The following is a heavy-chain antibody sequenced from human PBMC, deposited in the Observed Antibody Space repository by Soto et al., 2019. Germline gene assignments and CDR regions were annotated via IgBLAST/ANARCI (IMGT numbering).Heavy chain of an antibody. V-gene: IGHV1-8*01. CDR1: GYTFTSYD. Sequence: QVQLVQSGAEVKKPGASVKVSCKASGYTFTSYDINWVRLATGQGLEWMGWMNPNSGNTAYAQKVQGRVTMTKNTSISTADMERSSLSSENTAVYYCARRKQDYAVAWGQGTLVTVSS. CDR3: ARRKQDYAVA. D-gene: IGHD3-16*01. CDR2: MNPNSGNT. J-gene: IGHJ5*02.